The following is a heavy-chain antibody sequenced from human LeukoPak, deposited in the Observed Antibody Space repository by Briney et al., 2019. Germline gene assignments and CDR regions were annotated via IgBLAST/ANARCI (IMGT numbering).Heavy chain of an antibody. CDR2: IYYSGST. Sequence: PSETLSLTCTVSGGSISSSSYYWGWIRQPPGKGLEWIGSIYYSGSTYYNPSLKSRVTISVDTSKNQYSLKLSSVTAADTAVYYCARFENYGSGDPWGQGTLVTVSS. J-gene: IGHJ5*02. D-gene: IGHD3-10*01. V-gene: IGHV4-39*01. CDR3: ARFENYGSGDP. CDR1: GGSISSSSYY.